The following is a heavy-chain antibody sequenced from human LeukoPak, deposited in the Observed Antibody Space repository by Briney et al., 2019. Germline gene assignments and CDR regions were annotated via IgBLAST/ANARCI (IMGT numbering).Heavy chain of an antibody. CDR1: GFTFSSYG. J-gene: IGHJ4*02. CDR2: IWYDGSSK. CDR3: ARANCGGDCYSDY. D-gene: IGHD2-21*02. V-gene: IGHV3-33*01. Sequence: PGGSLRLSCAASGFTFSSYGMHWVRQAPGKGLEWVAVIWYDGSSKYYADSVKGRFTISRDNSKNTLYLQMNSLRAEDTAVYYCARANCGGDCYSDYWGQGTLVTVSS.